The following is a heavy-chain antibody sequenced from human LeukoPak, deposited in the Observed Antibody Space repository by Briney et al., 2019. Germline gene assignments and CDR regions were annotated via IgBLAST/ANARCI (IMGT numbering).Heavy chain of an antibody. D-gene: IGHD1-1*01. CDR2: MKQDGSER. J-gene: IGHJ4*02. Sequence: PGGSLRLSCAASGFTFASYWTTWVRQAPGKGLEWVANMKQDGSERYYVDSVKGRFTISRDNAKNSLYLQMNSLRAEDTALYYCANWNYIDNWGQGTLVTVSS. CDR1: GFTFASYW. CDR3: ANWNYIDN. V-gene: IGHV3-7*03.